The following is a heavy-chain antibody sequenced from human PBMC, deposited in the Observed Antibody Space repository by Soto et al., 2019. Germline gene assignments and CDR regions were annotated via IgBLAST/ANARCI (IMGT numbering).Heavy chain of an antibody. J-gene: IGHJ3*02. V-gene: IGHV1-69*06. CDR3: ARTVNHDDSSGDAFAI. Sequence: SSVKVSCKASGGTSSSYAISWVRQAPGQGLEWMGGIIPIFGTANYAQKFQGRVTITADKSTSTAYMELSSLRSEDTAVYYCARTVNHDDSSGDAFAICGQGTMVTVSS. CDR1: GGTSSSYA. CDR2: IIPIFGTA. D-gene: IGHD3-22*01.